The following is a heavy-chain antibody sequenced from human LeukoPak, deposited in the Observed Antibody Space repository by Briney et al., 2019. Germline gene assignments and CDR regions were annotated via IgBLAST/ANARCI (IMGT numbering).Heavy chain of an antibody. CDR2: INQSGTA. CDR3: ARRSGYSYSAGVNL. D-gene: IGHD5-12*01. V-gene: IGHV4-34*01. CDR1: GGSFNHDY. J-gene: IGHJ5*02. Sequence: SETLSLTCAVYGGSFNHDYCNWIRQPPGKGLEWIGEINQSGTANYNPSLKSRVTISLDTSKNKFSLNLNSVTAADTAVYYCARRSGYSYSAGVNLWGQGNLVTVSS.